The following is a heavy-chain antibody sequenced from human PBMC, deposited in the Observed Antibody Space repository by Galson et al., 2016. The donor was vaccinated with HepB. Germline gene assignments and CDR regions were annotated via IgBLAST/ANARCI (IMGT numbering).Heavy chain of an antibody. CDR2: IRKRANTDT. Sequence: SLRLSCAASVFSVTDYYMDWVRQAQGKGLEWVGRIRKRANTDTYAASVKGRFTISIDDSKNSLFLQMNSLQTEDTAVYYCTTDLTGNHPLYWGQGTLVTVSS. J-gene: IGHJ4*02. CDR3: TTDLTGNHPLY. D-gene: IGHD3-9*01. V-gene: IGHV3-72*01. CDR1: VFSVTDYY.